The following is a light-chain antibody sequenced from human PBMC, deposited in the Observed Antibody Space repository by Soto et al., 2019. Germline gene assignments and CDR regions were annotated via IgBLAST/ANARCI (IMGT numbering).Light chain of an antibody. Sequence: EIVLTQSPGTLSLSPGERATLSCRASQSVSNNYSAWYQKPRGQPPRLIIYGSSSGATGTAEWFSGGGAGKDVTYNNSGRASDSERVYYVLEHGCAGNFGVGTKVDIK. CDR3: LEHGCAGN. J-gene: IGKJ4*01. V-gene: IGKV3-20*01. CDR1: QSVSNNY. CDR2: GSS.